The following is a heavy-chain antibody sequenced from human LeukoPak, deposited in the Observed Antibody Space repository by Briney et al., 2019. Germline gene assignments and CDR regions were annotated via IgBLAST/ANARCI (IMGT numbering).Heavy chain of an antibody. Sequence: GGSLRLSCAASGFTFSSYSMNWVRQAPGKGLEWVSSISSSSSYIYYADSVKGRFTISRDNAKNSLYLQMNSLRAEDTAVYYCVKPYTTVTTRWNWFDPWGQGTLVTVSS. D-gene: IGHD4-17*01. CDR2: ISSSSSYI. CDR1: GFTFSSYS. CDR3: VKPYTTVTTRWNWFDP. V-gene: IGHV3-21*01. J-gene: IGHJ5*02.